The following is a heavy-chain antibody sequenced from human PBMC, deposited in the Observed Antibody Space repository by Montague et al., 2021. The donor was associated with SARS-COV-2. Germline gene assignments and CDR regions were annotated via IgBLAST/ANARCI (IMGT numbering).Heavy chain of an antibody. CDR3: ARRGLGYYDSSGGLIPQNAFDI. Sequence: SETLSLTCAVYGGSFSGYYWSWIRQPPGKGLEWIGYIYYSGSTNYNPSLKSRVTISVDTSKNQFSLKLSSVTAADTAVYYCARRGLGYYDSSGGLIPQNAFDIWGQGTMVTVSS. J-gene: IGHJ3*02. CDR1: GGSFSGYY. V-gene: IGHV4-59*08. CDR2: IYYSGST. D-gene: IGHD3-22*01.